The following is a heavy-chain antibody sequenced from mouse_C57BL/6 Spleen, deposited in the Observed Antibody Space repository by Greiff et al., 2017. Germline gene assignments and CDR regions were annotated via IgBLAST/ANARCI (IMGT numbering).Heavy chain of an antibody. Sequence: EVKVVESGGGLVQPKGSLKLSCAASGFSFNTYAMNWVRQAPGKGLEWVARIRSKSNNYATYYADSVKDRFTISRDDSESMLYLQMNNLKTEDTAMYYCVATVVATYYFDYWGQGTTLTVSS. D-gene: IGHD1-1*01. CDR1: GFSFNTYA. V-gene: IGHV10-1*01. J-gene: IGHJ2*01. CDR2: IRSKSNNYAT. CDR3: VATVVATYYFDY.